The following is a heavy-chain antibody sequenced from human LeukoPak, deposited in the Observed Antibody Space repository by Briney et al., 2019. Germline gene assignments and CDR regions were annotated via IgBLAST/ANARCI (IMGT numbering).Heavy chain of an antibody. D-gene: IGHD1-26*01. J-gene: IGHJ4*02. CDR3: ARSRGNSGSYPLDY. CDR2: IISSSSTI. V-gene: IGHV3-48*01. CDR1: EFTFSSYS. Sequence: GSLILSCEASEFTFSSYSMNWVRQAPGKGLEWVSYIISSSSTIYYAESVKGRFTISRDNAKNSLYLQMNSLRVEDTAVYYCARSRGNSGSYPLDYWGQGTLVTVSS.